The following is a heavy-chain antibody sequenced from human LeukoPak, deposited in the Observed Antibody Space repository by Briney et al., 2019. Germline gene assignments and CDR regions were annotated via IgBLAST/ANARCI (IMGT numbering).Heavy chain of an antibody. D-gene: IGHD6-13*01. Sequence: SETLSLTCTVSGGSISSGSYYWSWIRQPAGKGLEWIGRIYTSGSTNYNPSLKSRVTISVDTSKNQFSLKLSSVTAADTAVYYCAKGIAAAGTEYYYYYYMDVWSKGTTVTVSS. V-gene: IGHV4-61*02. CDR1: GGSISSGSYY. CDR2: IYTSGST. J-gene: IGHJ6*03. CDR3: AKGIAAAGTEYYYYYYMDV.